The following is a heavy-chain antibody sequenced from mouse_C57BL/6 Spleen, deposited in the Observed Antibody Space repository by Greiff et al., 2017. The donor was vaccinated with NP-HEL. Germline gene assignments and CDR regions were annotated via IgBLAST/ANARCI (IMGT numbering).Heavy chain of an antibody. CDR2: INYDGSST. Sequence: DVHLVESEGGLVQPGSSMKLSCTASGFTFSDYYMAWVRQVPEKGLEWVANINYDGSSTYYLDSLKSRFIISRDNAKNILYLQMSSLKSEDTATYYCARDRGYGYDDGGFDVWGTGTTVTVSS. CDR1: GFTFSDYY. D-gene: IGHD2-2*01. J-gene: IGHJ1*03. V-gene: IGHV5-16*01. CDR3: ARDRGYGYDDGGFDV.